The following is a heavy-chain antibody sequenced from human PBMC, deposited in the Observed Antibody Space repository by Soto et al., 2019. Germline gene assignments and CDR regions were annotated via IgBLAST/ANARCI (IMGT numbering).Heavy chain of an antibody. CDR1: GGSMSSYY. J-gene: IGHJ4*01. V-gene: IGHV4-59*08. D-gene: IGHD3-22*01. Sequence: SETLSLTCTVSGGSMSSYYWSWFRQPPGKGLEWIGYIYYAGSTTYNPSLKSRLSISLETSKNQFSLRLTSVTAADTAVYFCARLGGYYQAFDQWGQGALVTVSS. CDR2: IYYAGST. CDR3: ARLGGYYQAFDQ.